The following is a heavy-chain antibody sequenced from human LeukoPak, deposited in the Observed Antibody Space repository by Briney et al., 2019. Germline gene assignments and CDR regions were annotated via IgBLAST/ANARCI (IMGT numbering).Heavy chain of an antibody. CDR1: GFTFSDYS. Sequence: GGSLRLSCAASGFTFSDYSMNWVRQAPGKGLEWVSSISSSSSYIFYADSVRGRFSISRDNAKNSLYLQMNSLRAEDTAVYYCAELGITMIGGVWGKGTTVTVSS. D-gene: IGHD3-10*02. CDR3: AELGITMIGGV. V-gene: IGHV3-21*01. CDR2: ISSSSSYI. J-gene: IGHJ6*04.